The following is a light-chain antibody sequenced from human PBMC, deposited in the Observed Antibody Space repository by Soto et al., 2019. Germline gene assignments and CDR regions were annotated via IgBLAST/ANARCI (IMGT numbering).Light chain of an antibody. CDR2: AAS. V-gene: IGKV1-39*01. CDR1: QSIRNY. Sequence: DIQMTQFPSSLSASVGDRVTITCRASQSIRNYLQWYQQKPAKAPTLLIYAASSLKSGVPSRFSGSGSGTDFTLTISSLQPEDFETYHCQQSSRTPLTFGGGTKVAIK. J-gene: IGKJ4*01. CDR3: QQSSRTPLT.